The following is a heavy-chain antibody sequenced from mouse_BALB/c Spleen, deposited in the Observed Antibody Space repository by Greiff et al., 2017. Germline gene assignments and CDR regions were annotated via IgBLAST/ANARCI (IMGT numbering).Heavy chain of an antibody. Sequence: QVQLQQPGAELVKPGASVKLSCKASGYTFTSYWMHWVKQRPGQGLEWIGEINPSNGRTNYNEKFKSKATLTVDKSSSTAYMQLSSLTSEDSAVYYCARPNWDWFAYWAKGLWSLSLQ. J-gene: IGHJ3*01. V-gene: IGHV1S81*02. CDR3: ARPNWDWFAY. CDR2: INPSNGRT. D-gene: IGHD4-1*02. CDR1: GYTFTSYW.